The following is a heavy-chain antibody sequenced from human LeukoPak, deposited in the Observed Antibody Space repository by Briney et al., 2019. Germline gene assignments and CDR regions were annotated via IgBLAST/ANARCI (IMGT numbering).Heavy chain of an antibody. V-gene: IGHV4-4*02. J-gene: IGHJ5*02. CDR1: GGSISSSNW. D-gene: IGHD3-22*01. CDR2: IYHSGST. CDR3: ARVGSTYYYDSSGYYFWFDP. Sequence: PSETLSLTCAVSGGSISSSNWWSWVRQPPGKGLEWIGEIYHSGSTNYNPSLKSRVTISVDKSKNQFSLKLSSVTAADTAVYYCARVGSTYYYDSSGYYFWFDPWGQGTLVTVSS.